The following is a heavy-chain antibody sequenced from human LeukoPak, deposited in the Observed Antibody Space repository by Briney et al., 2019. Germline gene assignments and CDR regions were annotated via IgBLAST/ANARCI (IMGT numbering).Heavy chain of an antibody. CDR3: AREDSGSYYNYYYFYMDV. J-gene: IGHJ6*03. CDR1: GGSFSSYF. D-gene: IGHD3-10*01. V-gene: IGHV4-4*07. CDR2: IYPSGNT. Sequence: PSETLSLTCSVSGGSFSSYFWSWVRQPAGKGLEWIGRIYPSGNTNYNPSLKSRVTLSVDTSKTQFSLRLSSVTAADTAVYYCAREDSGSYYNYYYFYMDVWGKGTTVTISS.